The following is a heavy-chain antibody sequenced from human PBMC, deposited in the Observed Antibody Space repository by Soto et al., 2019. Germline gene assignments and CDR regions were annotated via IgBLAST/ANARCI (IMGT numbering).Heavy chain of an antibody. D-gene: IGHD6-13*01. Sequence: QVQLQESGPGLVEPSQTLSLTCTVSGGSISGEGYYWSWIRQYSGRGLEWIGYIHCSGSTYYNPSLKSRVTISVDTSKTQFFLNVNSMTAADTAVYYCARAWTAAAGWANWFDRWGQGILVTVSS. J-gene: IGHJ5*02. CDR2: IHCSGST. CDR3: ARAWTAAAGWANWFDR. CDR1: GGSISGEGYY. V-gene: IGHV4-31*03.